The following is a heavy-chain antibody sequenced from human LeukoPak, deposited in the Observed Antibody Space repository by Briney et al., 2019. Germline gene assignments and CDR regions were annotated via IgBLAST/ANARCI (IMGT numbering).Heavy chain of an antibody. Sequence: SETLSLTCTVSGGSISSYYWSWVRQSPGKGLEWIGYIFTSGWTDYNPSLKSQVTMSVDTSKNQLSMELRFLTAADTAVYYCATSHDVKTAPYDLWGQGTLVTVSP. J-gene: IGHJ5*02. D-gene: IGHD2-21*01. V-gene: IGHV4-4*09. CDR2: IFTSGWT. CDR3: ATSHDVKTAPYDL. CDR1: GGSISSYY.